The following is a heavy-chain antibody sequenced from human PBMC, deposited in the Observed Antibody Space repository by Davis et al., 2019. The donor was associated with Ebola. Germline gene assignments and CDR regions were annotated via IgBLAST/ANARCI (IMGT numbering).Heavy chain of an antibody. Sequence: SCTVSGGSISRGGSYWTWIRQHPGKGLEWIGYIYYSGSTYYKPSLKSRVTISLDTSKSQFSLNLYSVTVADTAVYYCARDLRYDSSGYDYYFYMDVWGKGTTVTVSS. CDR2: IYYSGST. V-gene: IGHV4-31*02. CDR3: ARDLRYDSSGYDYYFYMDV. D-gene: IGHD3-22*01. J-gene: IGHJ6*03. CDR1: GGSISRGGSY.